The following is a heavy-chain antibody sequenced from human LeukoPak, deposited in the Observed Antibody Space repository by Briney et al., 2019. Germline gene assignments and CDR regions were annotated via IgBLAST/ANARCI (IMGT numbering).Heavy chain of an antibody. V-gene: IGHV3-23*01. Sequence: GGSLRLSCAASGFTFSNYAMSWVRQAPGKGLEWVSAISGSGGITYYADSVKGRFTISRDNSKNTLYLQMNNLRAEDTAVYYCAKDQNYFGSGSLDYWGQGTLVTVSS. CDR3: AKDQNYFGSGSLDY. CDR2: ISGSGGIT. J-gene: IGHJ4*02. D-gene: IGHD3-10*01. CDR1: GFTFSNYA.